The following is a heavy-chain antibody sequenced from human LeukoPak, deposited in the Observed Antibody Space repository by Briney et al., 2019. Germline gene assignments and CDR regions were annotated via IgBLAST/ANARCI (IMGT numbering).Heavy chain of an antibody. CDR3: ARDFRADYFDY. CDR2: IWYDGSNK. Sequence: GRSQRLSCAASGFTFSSYGMHWVRQAPGKGLEWVAVIWYDGSNKYYADSVKGRFTISRDNSKNTLYLQMNSLRAEDTAVYYCARDFRADYFDYWGQGTLVTVSS. V-gene: IGHV3-33*01. D-gene: IGHD3-10*01. J-gene: IGHJ4*02. CDR1: GFTFSSYG.